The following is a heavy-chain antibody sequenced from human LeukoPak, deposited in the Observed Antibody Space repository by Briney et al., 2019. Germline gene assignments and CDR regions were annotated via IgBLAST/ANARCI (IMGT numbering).Heavy chain of an antibody. Sequence: PGGSLRLSCAASGFSVSDYYTSWIRQSPGKGLEWISYITSSAGSTKYADSVKGRFTISKDKAKNSVALQMNSLKSEDTAAYYCARERRGNYFAFESWGQGTLVTVSS. CDR2: ITSSAGST. CDR1: GFSVSDYY. J-gene: IGHJ4*02. CDR3: ARERRGNYFAFES. D-gene: IGHD3-16*01. V-gene: IGHV3-11*05.